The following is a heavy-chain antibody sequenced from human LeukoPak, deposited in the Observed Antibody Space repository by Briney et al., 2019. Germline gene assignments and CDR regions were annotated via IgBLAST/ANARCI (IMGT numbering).Heavy chain of an antibody. V-gene: IGHV3-7*01. CDR2: INEDGSVK. CDR3: MAESSSPWEGY. CDR1: GFTFSSYG. J-gene: IGHJ4*02. Sequence: GRSLRLSCAASGFTFSSYGMHWVRQAPGKGLEWVANINEDGSVKNYVDSVRGRFTVSRDNAKNSLYLQMNSLRGEDTAVYYCMAESSSPWEGYWGQGTLVTVSS. D-gene: IGHD6-6*01.